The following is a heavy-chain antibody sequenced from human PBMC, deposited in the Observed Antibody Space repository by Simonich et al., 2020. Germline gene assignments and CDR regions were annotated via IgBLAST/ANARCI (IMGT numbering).Heavy chain of an antibody. Sequence: EVQLLESGGGLVQPGGSLRLSCAASGFTFSIYAMSWVRQGPGKGWEGVSAISGSGGSTYYADSVKGRLPNSRDNSKNTLYLQMNSLRAEDTAVYYCAKEEANWGSHFDYWGQGTLVTVSS. D-gene: IGHD7-27*01. CDR1: GFTFSIYA. CDR3: AKEEANWGSHFDY. J-gene: IGHJ4*02. V-gene: IGHV3-23*01. CDR2: ISGSGGST.